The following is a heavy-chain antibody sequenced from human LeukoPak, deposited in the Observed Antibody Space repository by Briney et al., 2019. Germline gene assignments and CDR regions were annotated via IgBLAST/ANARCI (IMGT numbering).Heavy chain of an antibody. CDR3: AVLGGGLTLGH. V-gene: IGHV1-46*01. CDR2: INPSGGST. Sequence: ASVKVSCKASGYSFTGYYMHWVRQAPGQGLEWMGIINPSGGSTTYGQKFQGRVTMIRDTSTSTVYMELSSMRYEDTAVYYCAVLGGGLTLGHWGQGTLVTVSS. J-gene: IGHJ4*02. CDR1: GYSFTGYY. D-gene: IGHD3-16*01.